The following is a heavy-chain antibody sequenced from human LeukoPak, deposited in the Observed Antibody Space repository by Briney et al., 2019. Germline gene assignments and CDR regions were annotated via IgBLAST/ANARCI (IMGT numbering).Heavy chain of an antibody. Sequence: GGSLRLSCAASGFTFSTYSMGWVRQAPEKGLEWVSYISSSSSSIHYADSVKGRFTISRDNAMSSLYLHMNSLRAEDTAVYYCVRDQRWQLPHYFDYWGQGTLVTVSS. D-gene: IGHD4-23*01. CDR3: VRDQRWQLPHYFDY. CDR2: ISSSSSSI. J-gene: IGHJ4*02. V-gene: IGHV3-48*04. CDR1: GFTFSTYS.